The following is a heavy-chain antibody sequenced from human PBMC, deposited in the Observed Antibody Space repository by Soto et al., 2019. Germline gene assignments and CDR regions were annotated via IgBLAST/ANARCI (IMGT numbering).Heavy chain of an antibody. CDR3: ARGSPRYYFDY. D-gene: IGHD3-16*02. Sequence: GGSLRLSCAASGFTFSSYSMNWVRQAPGKGLEWVSSISSSSSYIYYADSVKGRFTISRDNAKNSLYLQMNSLRAEDTAVYYCARGSPRYYFDYWGQGTLVTVSS. V-gene: IGHV3-21*01. J-gene: IGHJ4*02. CDR2: ISSSSSYI. CDR1: GFTFSSYS.